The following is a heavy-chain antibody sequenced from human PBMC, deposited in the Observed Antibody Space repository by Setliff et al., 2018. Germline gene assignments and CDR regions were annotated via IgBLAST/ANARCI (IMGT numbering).Heavy chain of an antibody. D-gene: IGHD3-10*01. V-gene: IGHV4-39*02. Sequence: ETLSLTCTVSGGSIRSSTHYWGWIRQPPGKGLEWIGTTYYSGLTYYTPSLRSRATISVDTSKNRFSLQLSSVTAADTAVYYCAGYQGSGSNYKVVNWFDPWGQGTLVTVSS. J-gene: IGHJ5*02. CDR1: GGSIRSSTHY. CDR2: TYYSGLT. CDR3: AGYQGSGSNYKVVNWFDP.